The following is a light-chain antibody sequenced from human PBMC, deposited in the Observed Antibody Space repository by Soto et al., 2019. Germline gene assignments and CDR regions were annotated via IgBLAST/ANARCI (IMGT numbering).Light chain of an antibody. CDR1: QSVSDF. CDR2: DAA. V-gene: IGKV3-11*01. J-gene: IGKJ3*01. CDR3: QQRSKWPLFT. Sequence: EIVLTQSPGTLSLFPGERATLSCRASQSVSDFLAWDQQKPGQAPRLLIYDAAKKAPGIPARFSGSGSGTDFTLTISSLEPEDSAVYYCQQRSKWPLFTFGAGTKV.